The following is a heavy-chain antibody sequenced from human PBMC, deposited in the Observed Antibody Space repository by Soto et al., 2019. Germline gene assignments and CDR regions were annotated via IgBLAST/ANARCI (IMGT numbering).Heavy chain of an antibody. CDR3: ARPPLAYCGGDCYSNFDY. CDR1: GFTFSSYA. D-gene: IGHD2-21*02. J-gene: IGHJ4*02. V-gene: IGHV3-30-3*01. Sequence: GGSLRLSCAASGFTFSSYAMHWVRQAPGKGLEWVSVISYDGSNKYYADSVKGRFTISRDNSKNTLYLQMNSLRAEDTAVYYCARPPLAYCGGDCYSNFDYWGQGTLVTVSS. CDR2: ISYDGSNK.